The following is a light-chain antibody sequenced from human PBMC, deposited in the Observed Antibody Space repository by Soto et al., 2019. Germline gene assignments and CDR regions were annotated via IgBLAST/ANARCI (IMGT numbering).Light chain of an antibody. CDR1: QSVASGH. J-gene: IGKJ1*01. CDR2: DAS. V-gene: IGKV3D-15*01. CDR3: QHYNNWPPWT. Sequence: EIVLTQSPGTLSLSPGERATLSCRASQSVASGHLAWYQQTPGQAPRLLVSDASSRATGIPDRFSGSGSGTEFTLTISTLQSEDFAIYYCQHYNNWPPWTFGQGTKVDIK.